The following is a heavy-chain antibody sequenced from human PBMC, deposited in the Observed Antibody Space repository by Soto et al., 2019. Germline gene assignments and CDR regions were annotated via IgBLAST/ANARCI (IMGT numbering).Heavy chain of an antibody. CDR1: GGSFSRYF. CDR3: ARGLSVTNTLYYYYAMDV. Sequence: SETLSLTCAVYGGSFSRYFWNWIRQPPGKGLEWIGEINHSGRTNYNPSLKSRVTISVDTSKNQFSLKLSSVTAADTAVYYCARGLSVTNTLYYYYAMDVWGQGTTVTVSS. D-gene: IGHD2-8*01. V-gene: IGHV4-34*01. J-gene: IGHJ6*02. CDR2: INHSGRT.